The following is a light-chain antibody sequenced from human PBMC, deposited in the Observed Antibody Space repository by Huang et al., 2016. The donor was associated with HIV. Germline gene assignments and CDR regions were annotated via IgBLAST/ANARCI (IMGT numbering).Light chain of an antibody. J-gene: IGKJ1*01. V-gene: IGKV1-39*01. CDR2: AAS. Sequence: DIQMTQSPSSVSASVGDRVNITCRASQSISTYLNWYQQKPGEAPNLLISAASSLQSGVPSRFSGSGSETDFTLTITSLQPEDFTTYYCQQSYSTHITFGQGTKVEIK. CDR1: QSISTY. CDR3: QQSYSTHIT.